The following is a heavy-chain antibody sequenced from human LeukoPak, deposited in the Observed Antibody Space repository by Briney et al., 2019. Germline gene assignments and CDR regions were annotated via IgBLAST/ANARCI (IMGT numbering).Heavy chain of an antibody. CDR3: SRTSDWLLGHRYMDV. Sequence: GGSLRLSCAASGFSVSSNHMSWVRQAPGKGLEWVSVIYSGGSTYYADSVKGRFTISRDNSKKTLYLQMNSLRAEDTAVYYCSRTSDWLLGHRYMDVWGKGTTVTTSS. D-gene: IGHD3-9*01. J-gene: IGHJ6*03. V-gene: IGHV3-66*01. CDR2: IYSGGST. CDR1: GFSVSSNH.